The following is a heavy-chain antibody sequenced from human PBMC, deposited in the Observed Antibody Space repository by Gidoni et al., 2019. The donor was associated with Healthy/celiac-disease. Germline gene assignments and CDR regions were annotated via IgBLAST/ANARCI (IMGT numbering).Heavy chain of an antibody. CDR3: TTAYEYYYYGMDV. CDR1: GFTFSNAW. J-gene: IGHJ6*02. Sequence: EVQLVESGGGLVTPGGSLRLSCAASGFTFSNAWMSWVRQAPGKGLEWVGRIKSKTDGGTTDYAAPVKGRFTISRDDSKNTLYLQMNSLKTEDTAVYYCTTAYEYYYYGMDVWGQGTTVTVSS. D-gene: IGHD5-12*01. CDR2: IKSKTDGGTT. V-gene: IGHV3-15*01.